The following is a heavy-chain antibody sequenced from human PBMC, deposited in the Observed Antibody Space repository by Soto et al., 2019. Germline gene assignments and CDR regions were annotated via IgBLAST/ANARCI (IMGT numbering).Heavy chain of an antibody. J-gene: IGHJ6*02. CDR3: ATGQQLVYYGMDV. Sequence: GASVKVSCKVSGYSLTDLSMNWVRQAPGKGLEWMGGFDPEDGETIYAQKFQSRVTMTEDTSTDTAYMELSSLRSEDTAVYYCATGQQLVYYGMDVWGQGTTVTVSS. CDR2: FDPEDGET. V-gene: IGHV1-24*01. CDR1: GYSLTDLS. D-gene: IGHD6-13*01.